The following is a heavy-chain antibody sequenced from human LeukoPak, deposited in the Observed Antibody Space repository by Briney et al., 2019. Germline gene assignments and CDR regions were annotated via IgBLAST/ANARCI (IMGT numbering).Heavy chain of an antibody. CDR1: GYTFTSYD. V-gene: IGHV1-8*01. D-gene: IGHD3-9*01. J-gene: IGHJ6*02. CDR3: ARVHILTGYLGIDYYYGMDV. Sequence: ASVKVSCKASGYTFTSYDINWVRQATGQGLEWMGWMNPNSGNTGYAQKSQGRVTMTRNTSISPAYMELSSLRSEDPAVYYCARVHILTGYLGIDYYYGMDVWGQGTTVTVSS. CDR2: MNPNSGNT.